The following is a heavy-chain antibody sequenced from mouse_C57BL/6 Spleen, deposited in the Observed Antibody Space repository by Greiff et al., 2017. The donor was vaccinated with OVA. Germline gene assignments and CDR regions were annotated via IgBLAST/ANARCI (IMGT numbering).Heavy chain of an antibody. V-gene: IGHV7-3*01. J-gene: IGHJ2*01. Sequence: EVMLVESGGGLVQPGGSLSLSCAASGFTFTDYYMSWVRQPPGKALEWLGFIRNKANGYTTEYSASVKGRFTISRDNSQSILYLQMNALRAEDSATYYCASTGYGSMFDYWGQGTTLTVSS. CDR2: IRNKANGYTT. CDR3: ASTGYGSMFDY. D-gene: IGHD1-1*01. CDR1: GFTFTDYY.